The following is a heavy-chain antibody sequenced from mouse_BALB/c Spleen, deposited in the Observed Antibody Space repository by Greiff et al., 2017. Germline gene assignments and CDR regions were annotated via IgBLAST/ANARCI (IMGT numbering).Heavy chain of an antibody. V-gene: IGHV1-80*01. CDR2: IYPGDGDT. J-gene: IGHJ4*01. CDR3: ARKNRYDRGADAMDY. CDR1: GYAFSSYW. Sequence: VKLMESGAELVRPGSSVKISCKASGYAFSSYWMNWVKQRPGQGLEWIGQIYPGDGDTNYNGKFKGKATLTADKSSSTAYMQLSSLTSEDSAVYFCARKNRYDRGADAMDYWGQGTSVTVSS. D-gene: IGHD2-14*01.